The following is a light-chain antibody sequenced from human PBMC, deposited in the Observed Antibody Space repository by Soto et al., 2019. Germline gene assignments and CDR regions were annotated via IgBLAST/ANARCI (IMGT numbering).Light chain of an antibody. CDR3: KQYGSSPRA. V-gene: IGKV3-20*01. J-gene: IGKJ1*01. Sequence: EVVLTQSPGTLSLSPGERATLSCRASQSVSATYIAWYQQKSGQAPRLLLYGASSRATGIQDRFSGSGSGTEFTLTIDRLEPEDFATYYCKQYGSSPRAFGQGTKVDIK. CDR2: GAS. CDR1: QSVSATY.